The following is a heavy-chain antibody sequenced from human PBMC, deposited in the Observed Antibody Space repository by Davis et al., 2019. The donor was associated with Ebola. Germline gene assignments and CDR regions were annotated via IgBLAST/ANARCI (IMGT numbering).Heavy chain of an antibody. D-gene: IGHD3-22*01. CDR2: IYYSGST. Sequence: SETLSLTCSVSGDSLSGFYWSWIRQPPGKGLEWIGYIYYSGSTNYNPSLKSRVTISVDTSKNQFSLKLSSVTAADTAVYYCARRAPFYYYDSSGYSTHYGMDVWGKGTTVTVSS. V-gene: IGHV4-59*08. CDR3: ARRAPFYYYDSSGYSTHYGMDV. CDR1: GDSLSGFY. J-gene: IGHJ6*04.